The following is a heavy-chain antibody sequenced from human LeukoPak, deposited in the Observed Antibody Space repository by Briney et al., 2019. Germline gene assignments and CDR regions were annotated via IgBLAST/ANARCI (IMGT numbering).Heavy chain of an antibody. D-gene: IGHD2-2*01. J-gene: IGHJ4*02. V-gene: IGHV1-2*04. CDR3: ARANFLYCSSTSCLFDY. CDR1: GYTFTDYY. CDR2: INPNSGGT. Sequence: ASVKVSCKASGYTFTDYYMHWVRLAPGQGLEWMGWINPNSGGTNYVQKLQGWVTMTRDTSINTAYMELSRLTSYDTAVYYCARANFLYCSSTSCLFDYWGQGTLVTVSS.